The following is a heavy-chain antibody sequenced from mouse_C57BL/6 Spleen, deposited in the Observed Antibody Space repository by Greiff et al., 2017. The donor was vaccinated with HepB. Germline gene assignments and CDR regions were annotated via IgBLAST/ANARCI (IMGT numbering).Heavy chain of an antibody. V-gene: IGHV5-6*01. D-gene: IGHD1-1*01. CDR1: GFTFSSYG. Sequence: EVKLVESGGDLVKPGGSLKLSCAASGFTFSSYGMSWVRQTPDKRLEWVATISSGGSYTYYPESVKGRYTISSDNAKNTLYLQMSSLKSEDTAMYYYAMHSFINTTVVAYYIDYWGQGTTLTVSS. CDR3: AMHSFINTTVVAYYIDY. CDR2: ISSGGSYT. J-gene: IGHJ2*01.